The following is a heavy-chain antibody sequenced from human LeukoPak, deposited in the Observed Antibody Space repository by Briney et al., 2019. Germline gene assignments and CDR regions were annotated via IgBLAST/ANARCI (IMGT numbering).Heavy chain of an antibody. CDR3: AKGGQDFYFWRFDV. Sequence: GGSLRLSCAASGFTLSDSAVSWVRHSPGEGLKWVSSISDNGGRTYYADSVKGRFTITRDNSRNTVNLQMNSLRAGDTARDDCAKGGQDFYFWRFDVWGQGILVIVSS. CDR1: GFTLSDSA. D-gene: IGHD3-3*01. J-gene: IGHJ5*02. V-gene: IGHV3-23*01. CDR2: ISDNGGRT.